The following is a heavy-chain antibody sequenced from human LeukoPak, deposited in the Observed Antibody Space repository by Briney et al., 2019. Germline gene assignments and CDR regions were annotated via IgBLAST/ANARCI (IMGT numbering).Heavy chain of an antibody. V-gene: IGHV4-34*01. CDR2: INHSGST. CDR3: AREGTTVIARWDY. J-gene: IGHJ4*02. D-gene: IGHD4-17*01. Sequence: SETLSLTCAVYDGSFSGYYWSWIRQPPGKGLEWIGEINHSGSTYYNPSLKSRVTISVDTSKNQFSLKLSSVTAADTAVYYCAREGTTVIARWDYWGQGTLVTVSS. CDR1: DGSFSGYY.